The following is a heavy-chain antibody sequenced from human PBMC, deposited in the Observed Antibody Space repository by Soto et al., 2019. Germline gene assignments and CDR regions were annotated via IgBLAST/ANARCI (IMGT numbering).Heavy chain of an antibody. CDR1: GGSISSYY. CDR3: ARGGGFLTGYSHYYYYGMDV. Sequence: SETLSLTCTVSGGSISSYYWSWIRQPPGKGLEWVGYIYYSGSTNYNPSLKSRVTISVDTSKNNFSLKLSSVTAADTAVYYCARGGGFLTGYSHYYYYGMDVWGQGTTVTVSS. V-gene: IGHV4-59*01. J-gene: IGHJ6*02. CDR2: IYYSGST. D-gene: IGHD3-9*01.